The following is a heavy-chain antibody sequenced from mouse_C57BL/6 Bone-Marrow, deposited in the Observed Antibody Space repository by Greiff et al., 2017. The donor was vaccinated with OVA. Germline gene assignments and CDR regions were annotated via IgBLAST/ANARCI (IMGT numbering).Heavy chain of an antibody. V-gene: IGHV1-26*01. CDR2: INPNNGGT. D-gene: IGHD2-4*01. CDR3: ARGLRRWYFDV. CDR1: GYTFTDYY. Sequence: VQLQQSGPELVKPGASVKISCKASGYTFTDYYMNWVKQSHGKSLEWIGDINPNNGGTSYNQKFKGKATLTVEKSSSTVYLELSRLTSDDSAVYYCARGLRRWYFDVWGTGTTVTVSS. J-gene: IGHJ1*03.